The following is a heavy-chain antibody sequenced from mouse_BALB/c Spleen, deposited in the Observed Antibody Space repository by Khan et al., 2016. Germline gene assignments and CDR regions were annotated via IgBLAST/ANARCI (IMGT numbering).Heavy chain of an antibody. CDR3: SGGSSPFDY. V-gene: IGHV14-3*02. CDR1: DFTIKDTY. J-gene: IGHJ2*01. CDR2: IDTANGNF. Sequence: VQLKESGAELVKPGASVTLSCTASDFTIKDTYLHWVKQRPEQGLEWIGWIDTANGNFKFDPKFQGKATITADTYSNTTYLQLSGLTSEDTAVYYCSGGSSPFDYWGQGTTLTVSS. D-gene: IGHD1-3*01.